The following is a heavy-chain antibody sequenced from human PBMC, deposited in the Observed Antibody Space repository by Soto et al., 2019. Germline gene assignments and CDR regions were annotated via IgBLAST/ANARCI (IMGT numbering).Heavy chain of an antibody. CDR2: IFSNDEK. CDR1: GFSLSNARMG. V-gene: IGHV2-26*01. Sequence: QVTLKESGPVLVKPTETLTLTCTVSGFSLSNARMGVSWIRQPPGKALEWLAHIFSNDEKSYSTSLKSRLTISKDTSKSPVVLTVTNMDPVDTATYYCALPGGSSPWFDFDYWGQGTLVTVSS. J-gene: IGHJ4*02. D-gene: IGHD6-6*01. CDR3: ALPGGSSPWFDFDY.